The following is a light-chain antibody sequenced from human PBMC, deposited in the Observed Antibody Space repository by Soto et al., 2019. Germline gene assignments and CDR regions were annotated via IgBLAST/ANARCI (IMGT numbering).Light chain of an antibody. V-gene: IGKV1-5*01. CDR2: DAS. CDR1: QSISTW. Sequence: DIQMTQSPSTLSASVGDRVTITCRASQSISTWLAWYQQKPGKAPKLLIYDASSLESGVTSRFSGSGSGTDFTLTISSLQFDDSATYYCQQYSTSLWTFGQGTKVEI. J-gene: IGKJ1*01. CDR3: QQYSTSLWT.